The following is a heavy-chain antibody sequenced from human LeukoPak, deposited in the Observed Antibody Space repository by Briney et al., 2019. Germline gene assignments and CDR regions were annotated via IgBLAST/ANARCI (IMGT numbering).Heavy chain of an antibody. CDR2: ISTSSSYI. CDR1: GFTFSSYS. J-gene: IGHJ4*02. V-gene: IGHV3-21*01. D-gene: IGHD1-26*01. Sequence: PGGSLRLSCADSGFTFSSYSMNWVRQAPGKGLEWVSSISTSSSYIYYADSVKGRFTIFRDNARNSLFLQMNSLRAEDTAVYYCARDDGSYSRSPGFDYWGQGTLVAVSS. CDR3: ARDDGSYSRSPGFDY.